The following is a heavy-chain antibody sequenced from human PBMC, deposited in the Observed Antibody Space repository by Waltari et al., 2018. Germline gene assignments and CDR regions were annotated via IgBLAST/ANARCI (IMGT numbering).Heavy chain of an antibody. Sequence: QVQLVQSGAEVKKPGASVKVSCKASGYTFTSYYMHWVRQAPGQGLEWMGIINPSGGSTSYAQKFQGRVTMTRDTSTSTVYMELSSLGSEDTAVYYCAREGAGILTSTSFDYWGQGTLVTVSS. V-gene: IGHV1-46*01. J-gene: IGHJ4*02. CDR2: INPSGGST. CDR3: AREGAGILTSTSFDY. D-gene: IGHD6-13*01. CDR1: GYTFTSYY.